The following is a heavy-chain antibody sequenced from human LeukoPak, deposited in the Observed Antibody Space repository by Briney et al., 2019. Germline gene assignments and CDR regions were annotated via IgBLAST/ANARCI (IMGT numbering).Heavy chain of an antibody. J-gene: IGHJ4*02. D-gene: IGHD5-18*01. Sequence: GGSLRLSCAASGFIVSSNYMSWVRQAAGKGLEWVSVIYSNGRTYYTDSVKGRFTISRDNSKNTLYLQMNSLRAEDTAVYYCARDRADGYNYGDYFDFWGLGTLVTVSS. CDR1: GFIVSSNY. CDR2: IYSNGRT. CDR3: ARDRADGYNYGDYFDF. V-gene: IGHV3-66*01.